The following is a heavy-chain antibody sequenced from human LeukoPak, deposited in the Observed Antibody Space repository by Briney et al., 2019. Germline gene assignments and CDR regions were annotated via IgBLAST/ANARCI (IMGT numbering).Heavy chain of an antibody. CDR2: IIPIFGTA. CDR1: GGTFSSYA. CDR3: ARGPLSEDDAFDI. Sequence: ASVKVSCKASGGTFSSYAISRVRQAPGQGLEWMGGIIPIFGTANHAQKFQGRVTITTDESASTAYMELSSLRSEDTAVYYCARGPLSEDDAFDIWGQGTMVTVSS. J-gene: IGHJ3*02. V-gene: IGHV1-69*05. D-gene: IGHD3-16*02.